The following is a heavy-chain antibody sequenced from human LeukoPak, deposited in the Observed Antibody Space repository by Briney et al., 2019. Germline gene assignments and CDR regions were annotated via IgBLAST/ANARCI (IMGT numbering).Heavy chain of an antibody. CDR2: IHYSGST. Sequence: KPSETLSLTCTFSVAGMSSYYWSWIRQPPGEGLEWIGYIHYSGSTSYNPSLKSRVTISVDTSNNQFSLKLSSVTAADTAVYYCARHDAIISMIVGERPFEIWGQGTMVTVSS. CDR3: ARHDAIISMIVGERPFEI. D-gene: IGHD3-22*01. J-gene: IGHJ3*02. CDR1: VAGMSSYY. V-gene: IGHV4-59*08.